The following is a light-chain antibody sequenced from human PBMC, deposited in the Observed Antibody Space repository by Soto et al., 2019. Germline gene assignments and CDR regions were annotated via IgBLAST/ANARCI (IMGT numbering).Light chain of an antibody. CDR1: TLGAGSYYT. V-gene: IGLV2-23*01. CDR2: AGS. Sequence: QSALTQPASVSGSPKQSITISCTGPTLGAGSYYTVSWYQHHPGTAPKVIIYAGSKRPAGVSNRFSGSTSGNTASLTISGLQAEDEADYYCCSYAGGSPLEFGGGTKLTVL. CDR3: CSYAGGSPLE. J-gene: IGLJ2*01.